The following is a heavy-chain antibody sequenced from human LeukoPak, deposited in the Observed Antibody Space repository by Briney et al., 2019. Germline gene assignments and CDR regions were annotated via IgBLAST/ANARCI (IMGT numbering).Heavy chain of an antibody. D-gene: IGHD6-13*01. CDR2: IYYSGST. Sequence: SETLSLTCTVSGGSISSSSYYWGWIRQPPGKGLEWIGSIYYSGSTYYNPSLKSRVTISVDTSKNQFSLKLSSVTAADTAVYYCARHFSSSWAEVLNWFDPWGQGTLVTVSS. CDR1: GGSISSSSYY. CDR3: ARHFSSSWAEVLNWFDP. V-gene: IGHV4-39*01. J-gene: IGHJ5*02.